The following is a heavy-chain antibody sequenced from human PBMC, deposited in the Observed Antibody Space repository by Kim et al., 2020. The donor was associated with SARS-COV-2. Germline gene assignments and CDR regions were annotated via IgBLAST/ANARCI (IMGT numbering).Heavy chain of an antibody. D-gene: IGHD3-10*01. V-gene: IGHV3-23*01. J-gene: IGHJ4*02. CDR3: ALGQFGGFDD. CDR1: GFTFSTYA. CDR2: ISESGSST. Sequence: GGSLRLSCAASGFTFSTYAMTWVRQAPGKGLEWVSGISESGSSTSYADSVKGRFSIFRDNSKNTLYLQMNTLRAEDTAVYYCALGQFGGFDDWGQGTPVTVSS.